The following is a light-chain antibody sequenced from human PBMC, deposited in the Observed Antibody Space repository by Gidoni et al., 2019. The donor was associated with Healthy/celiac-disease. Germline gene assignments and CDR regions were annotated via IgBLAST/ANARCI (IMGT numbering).Light chain of an antibody. J-gene: IGKJ1*01. CDR3: QQYNSYPRT. CDR2: AAS. V-gene: IGKV1-16*02. CDR1: QGISNY. Sequence: DIQMTQSPSSLSASVGDRVTITCRASQGISNYLAWFQQKPGKAPTLIYAASSLQSGVPSKFSGSGSGTDFTLTISSLQPEDFATYYCQQYNSYPRTFGQGTKVEIK.